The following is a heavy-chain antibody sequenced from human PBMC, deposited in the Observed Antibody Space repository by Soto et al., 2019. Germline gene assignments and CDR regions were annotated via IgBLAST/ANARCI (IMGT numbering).Heavy chain of an antibody. J-gene: IGHJ5*02. CDR1: GGSFSGYY. CDR3: ARVKSGWGLRRGFGGLNWFDP. CDR2: INHSGST. V-gene: IGHV4-34*01. D-gene: IGHD3-10*01. Sequence: QVQLQQWGAGLLKPSETLSLTCAVYGGSFSGYYWSWIRQPPGKGLEWIGEINHSGSTNYNPSLYSRVTISVHPSQNQSSLTLSSVTAADTAVYYCARVKSGWGLRRGFGGLNWFDPWGQGTLVTVSS.